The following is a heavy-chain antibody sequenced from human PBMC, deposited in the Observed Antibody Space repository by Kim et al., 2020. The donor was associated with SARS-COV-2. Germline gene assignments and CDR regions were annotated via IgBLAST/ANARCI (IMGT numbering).Heavy chain of an antibody. V-gene: IGHV1-3*01. Sequence: ASVKVSCKTSGYTFTNNTMHWVRQAPGQALEWMAWINPANGYTIYSQHLQDRVIITRDTSTSTAYMELSSLRSDDTAVYFCTRDKNGGYNSGWG. CDR3: TRDKNGGYNSG. J-gene: IGHJ6*01. D-gene: IGHD6-19*01. CDR1: GYTFTNNT. CDR2: INPANGYT.